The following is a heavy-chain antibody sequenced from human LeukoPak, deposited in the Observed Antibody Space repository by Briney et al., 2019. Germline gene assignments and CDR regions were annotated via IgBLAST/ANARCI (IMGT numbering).Heavy chain of an antibody. D-gene: IGHD3-22*01. CDR2: ISSSSSYI. CDR3: ARPDSSGYSLIGYFDL. CDR1: GFTFSSYS. J-gene: IGHJ2*01. V-gene: IGHV3-21*01. Sequence: PGGSLRLSCAASGFTFSSYSMNWVRQAPGKGLEWVSSISSSSSYIYYAHSVKGRFTISRDNAKNSLYLQMNSLRAEDTAVYYCARPDSSGYSLIGYFDLWGRGTLVTVSS.